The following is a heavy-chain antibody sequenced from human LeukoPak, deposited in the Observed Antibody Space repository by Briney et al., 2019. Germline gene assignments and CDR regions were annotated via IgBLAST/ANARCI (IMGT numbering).Heavy chain of an antibody. Sequence: PGGSLRLSCAASGFIFSSYAMSWVRQAPGKGLEWVSTISGSGGSTYYADSVKGRFTISRDNSKNTVYLQMNSLRAEGTAVYYCAKDLRVATPSYYFDYWGQGTLVTVSS. CDR1: GFIFSSYA. J-gene: IGHJ4*02. CDR3: AKDLRVATPSYYFDY. D-gene: IGHD5-12*01. CDR2: ISGSGGST. V-gene: IGHV3-23*01.